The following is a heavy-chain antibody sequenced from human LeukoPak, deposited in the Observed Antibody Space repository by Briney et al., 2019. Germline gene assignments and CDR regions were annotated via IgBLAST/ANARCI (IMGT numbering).Heavy chain of an antibody. J-gene: IGHJ6*02. CDR3: ARDPPPYCSSTSCYGGYYYYYGMDV. V-gene: IGHV1-18*01. CDR2: ISAYNGNT. CDR1: GYTFTSYG. Sequence: ASVKVSCKASGYTFTSYGISWMRQAPGQGLEWMGWISAYNGNTNYAQKLQGRVTMTTDTSTSTAYMELRSLRSDDTAVYYCARDPPPYCSSTSCYGGYYYYYGMDVWGQGTTVTVSS. D-gene: IGHD2-2*01.